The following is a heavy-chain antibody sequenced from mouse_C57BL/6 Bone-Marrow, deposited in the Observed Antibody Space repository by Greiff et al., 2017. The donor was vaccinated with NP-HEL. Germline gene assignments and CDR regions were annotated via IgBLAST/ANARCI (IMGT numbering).Heavy chain of an antibody. D-gene: IGHD2-2*01. CDR1: GFTFSSYG. J-gene: IGHJ4*01. Sequence: EVKLVESGGDLVKPGGSLKLSCAASGFTFSSYGMSWVRQTPDKRLEWVATISSGGSYTYYPDSVKGRFTISRDNAKNTLYLQMSSLKSEDTAMYYCAPSLLCLPSGYAMDYWGQGTSVTVSS. CDR2: ISSGGSYT. V-gene: IGHV5-6*01. CDR3: APSLLCLPSGYAMDY.